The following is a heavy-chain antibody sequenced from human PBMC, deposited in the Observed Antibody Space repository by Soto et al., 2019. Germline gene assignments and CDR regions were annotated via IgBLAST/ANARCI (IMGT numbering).Heavy chain of an antibody. V-gene: IGHV3-21*01. CDR2: ISSSSSYI. CDR3: ARVSEYSCYDFQCDY. CDR1: GFTFSSYS. D-gene: IGHD5-12*01. Sequence: GGSLRLSCAASGFTFSSYSMNWVRQAPGKGLEWVSSISSSSSYIYYADSVKGRFTISRDNAKNSLYLQMNSLRAEDTAVYYCARVSEYSCYDFQCDYWGQGTLVTVSS. J-gene: IGHJ4*02.